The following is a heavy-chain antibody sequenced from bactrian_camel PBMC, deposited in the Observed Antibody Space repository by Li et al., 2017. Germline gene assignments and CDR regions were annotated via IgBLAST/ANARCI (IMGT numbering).Heavy chain of an antibody. CDR2: IESDGST. J-gene: IGHJ6*01. CDR1: GDTIGRYC. CDR3: AVARGAQRWWTLRFSF. Sequence: HVQLVESGGGSVQAGGSLRLSCAASGDTIGRYCMGWFRQIPDKEREAVAGIESDGSTSYADSVKGRFTVSQDSAKNTLYLQMNSLKPDDTAMYYCAVARGAQRWWTLRFSFRGQGTQVTVS. V-gene: IGHV3S55*01. D-gene: IGHD6*01.